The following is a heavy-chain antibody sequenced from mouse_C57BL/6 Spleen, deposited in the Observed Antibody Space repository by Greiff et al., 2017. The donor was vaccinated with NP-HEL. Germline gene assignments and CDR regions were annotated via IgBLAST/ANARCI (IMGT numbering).Heavy chain of an antibody. J-gene: IGHJ2*01. Sequence: EVKLVESGGGLVKPGGSLKLSCAASGFTFSDYGMHWVRQAPEKGLEWVAYISSGSSTIYYADTVKGRFTISRDNAKNTLFLQMTSLRSEDTAMYYCAILTVVANYFDYWGQGTTLTVSS. CDR2: ISSGSSTI. V-gene: IGHV5-17*01. D-gene: IGHD1-1*01. CDR3: AILTVVANYFDY. CDR1: GFTFSDYG.